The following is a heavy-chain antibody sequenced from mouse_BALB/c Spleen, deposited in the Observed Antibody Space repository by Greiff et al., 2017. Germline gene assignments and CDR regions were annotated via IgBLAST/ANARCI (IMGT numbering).Heavy chain of an antibody. V-gene: IGHV1S137*01. D-gene: IGHD1-2*01. CDR1: GYTFTDYA. CDR3: ARGALRVLDAMDY. J-gene: IGHJ4*01. CDR2: ISTYYGDA. Sequence: QVQLQQSGAELVRPGVSVKISCKGSGYTFTDYAMHWVKQSHAKSLEWIGVISTYYGDASYNQKFKGKATMTVDKSSSTAYMELARLTSEDSAIYYCARGALRVLDAMDYWGQGTSVTVSS.